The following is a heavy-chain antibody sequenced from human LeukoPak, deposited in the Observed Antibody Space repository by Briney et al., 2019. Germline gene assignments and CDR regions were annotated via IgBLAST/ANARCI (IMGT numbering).Heavy chain of an antibody. Sequence: PSETLSLTCAVYGGSFSGYYWSWIRKPPGKGLEWIGEINHSGSTNYNPSLKSRVTISVDTSKNQFSLKLSSVTAADTAVYYCARGVPFRIAAAPDYWGQGTLVTVSS. CDR1: GGSFSGYY. CDR3: ARGVPFRIAAAPDY. D-gene: IGHD6-13*01. J-gene: IGHJ4*02. V-gene: IGHV4-34*01. CDR2: INHSGST.